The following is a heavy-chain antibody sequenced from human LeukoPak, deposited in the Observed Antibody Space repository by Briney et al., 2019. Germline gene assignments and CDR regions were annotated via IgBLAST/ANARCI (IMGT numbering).Heavy chain of an antibody. J-gene: IGHJ4*02. CDR2: INHSGST. D-gene: IGHD1-14*01. CDR1: GGSFSNYY. Sequence: SETLSLTCAVYGGSFSNYYWSWIRQPPGKGLEWIGEINHSGSTNYNPSLKSRVTISVDTSKRHFSLRLSSVTAADTAVYYCARDTCSWPNLDFWGQGTLVTVSS. CDR3: ARDTCSWPNLDF. V-gene: IGHV4-34*01.